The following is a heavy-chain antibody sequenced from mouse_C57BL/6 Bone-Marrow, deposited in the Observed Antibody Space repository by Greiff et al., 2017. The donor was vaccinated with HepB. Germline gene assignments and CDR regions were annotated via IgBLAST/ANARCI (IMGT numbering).Heavy chain of an antibody. CDR1: GFTFSSYG. J-gene: IGHJ3*01. CDR3: ARHELRPFAY. V-gene: IGHV5-6*02. Sequence: EVMLVESGGDLVKPGGSLKLSCAASGFTFSSYGISWVRQTPDKRLEWVATISSGGSYTYYPDSVKGRFTISRDNAKNTLYLQMSSLKSEDTAMYYCARHELRPFAYWGQGTLVTVSA. CDR2: ISSGGSYT. D-gene: IGHD1-2*01.